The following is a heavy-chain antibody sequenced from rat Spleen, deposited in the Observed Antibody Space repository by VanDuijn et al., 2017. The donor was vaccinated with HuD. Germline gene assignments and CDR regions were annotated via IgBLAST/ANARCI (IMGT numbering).Heavy chain of an antibody. D-gene: IGHD1-10*01. J-gene: IGHJ3*01. CDR1: GYSITSSYR. CDR2: INSAGST. Sequence: EVQLQESGPGLVKPSQSLSLTCSVTGYSITSSYRWNWIRKFPGNKLEWMGYINSAGSTYYNPSLRSRISITRDTSKNQFFLQVNSVTTEDTATYYCARSPYNNFWFTYWGQGTLVTVSS. V-gene: IGHV3-3*01. CDR3: ARSPYNNFWFTY.